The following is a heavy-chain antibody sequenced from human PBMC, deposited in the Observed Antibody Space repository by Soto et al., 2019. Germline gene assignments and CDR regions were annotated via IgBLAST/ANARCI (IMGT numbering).Heavy chain of an antibody. CDR3: ARESVYNWNSAYYFDY. V-gene: IGHV1-69*01. D-gene: IGHD1-7*01. CDR2: IIPILGTA. CDR1: GGTFRSYA. Sequence: QVQLVQSGAEVKKPGSSVKVSCKASGGTFRSYAISWVRPAPGQGLEWMGGIIPILGTANYAQKFQGRVTITADESTSTAYMELSSLRSEDTAVYYCARESVYNWNSAYYFDYWGQGTLVTVSS. J-gene: IGHJ4*02.